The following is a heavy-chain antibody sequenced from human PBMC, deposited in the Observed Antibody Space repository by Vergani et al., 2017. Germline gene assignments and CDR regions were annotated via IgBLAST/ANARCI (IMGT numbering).Heavy chain of an antibody. CDR2: LTGGGGST. D-gene: IGHD5-12*01. V-gene: IGHV3-23*01. CDR3: VNNAQSYEYFFDL. CDR1: GFTFSTYA. J-gene: IGHJ4*01. Sequence: EVQLLESGGSLKQPGGSVRLSCAASGFTFSTYAMHWVRQAPGKGLEWVSALTGGGGSTYYADSFKGRFIISRDNSRDTLYLQMNSLTPEDTATYYCVNNAQSYEYFFDLWGHGTLVTVSS.